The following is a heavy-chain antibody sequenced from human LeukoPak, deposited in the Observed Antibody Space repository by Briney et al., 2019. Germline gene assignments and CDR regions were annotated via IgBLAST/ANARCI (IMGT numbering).Heavy chain of an antibody. CDR2: ISGGGGST. V-gene: IGHV3-23*01. J-gene: IGHJ6*02. CDR3: AKDFYGSGSYYDPPYYYGMDV. CDR1: GFTFSNYA. Sequence: TGGSLRLSCAASGFTFSNYAMTWVRQAPGKGLQWVSTISGGGGSTYYADSVKGRFTISRDNSKNTLYLQMNSLRAEDTAVYYCAKDFYGSGSYYDPPYYYGMDVWGQGTTVTVSS. D-gene: IGHD3-10*01.